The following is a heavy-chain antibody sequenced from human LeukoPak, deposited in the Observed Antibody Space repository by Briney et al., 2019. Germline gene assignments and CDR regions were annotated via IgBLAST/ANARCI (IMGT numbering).Heavy chain of an antibody. D-gene: IGHD6-19*01. CDR2: IYYSGST. V-gene: IGHV4-59*01. J-gene: IGHJ5*02. Sequence: SETLSLTCTVSGGSISSYYWSWIRQPPGKGLEWIGYIYYSGSTNYNPSLKSRVTISVDTSKNQFSLKLSSVTAADTAVYYCARGYSSGWYDGWFDPWGQGTLVTASS. CDR1: GGSISSYY. CDR3: ARGYSSGWYDGWFDP.